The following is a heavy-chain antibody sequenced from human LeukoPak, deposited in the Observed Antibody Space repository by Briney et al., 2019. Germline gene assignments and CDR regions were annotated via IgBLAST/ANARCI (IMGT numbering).Heavy chain of an antibody. J-gene: IGHJ4*02. D-gene: IGHD1-26*01. V-gene: IGHV1-2*02. CDR1: GYTFTGYY. CDR3: ARDGGVGAAPNFDY. Sequence: ASVKVSCKASGYTFTGYYMHWVRQAPGQGLEWMGWINPNSGGTNYAQKFQGRVTMTRDTSISTAYMELSRLRSDDTAVYYCARDGGVGAAPNFDYWGQGTLVTVSS. CDR2: INPNSGGT.